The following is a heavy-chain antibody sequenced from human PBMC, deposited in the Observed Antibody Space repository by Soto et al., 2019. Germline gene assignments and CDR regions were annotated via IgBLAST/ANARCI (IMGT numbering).Heavy chain of an antibody. D-gene: IGHD1-26*01. CDR2: IRSNIDGATT. J-gene: IGHJ3*01. CDR1: GFAFKYAR. CDR3: TTEWGSGTHYARAFDV. Sequence: EVLLVESGGGLVKPGGSLRLSCAASGFAFKYARMTWVRQAPGKGLEWVGHIRSNIDGATTAYAAPVKGRFTISRDELKNTVDLQMNSLITEDTAVYYCTTEWGSGTHYARAFDVWGQGKMVTVSS. V-gene: IGHV3-15*01.